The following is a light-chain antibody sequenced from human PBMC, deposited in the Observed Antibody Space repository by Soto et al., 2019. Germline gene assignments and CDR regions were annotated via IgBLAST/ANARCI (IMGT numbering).Light chain of an antibody. Sequence: QPVLTQSPSASASLGASVKLTCTQSSGHSNYAIAWHQQQPEKGPRYLMKVNSGGSHIKGDGIPDRFSGSSSGAERYLFISSLQSQDEADYHCQTLGTGSAIVVFGGGTQLTVL. CDR1: SGHSNYA. V-gene: IGLV4-69*01. CDR2: VNSGGSH. CDR3: QTLGTGSAIVV. J-gene: IGLJ7*01.